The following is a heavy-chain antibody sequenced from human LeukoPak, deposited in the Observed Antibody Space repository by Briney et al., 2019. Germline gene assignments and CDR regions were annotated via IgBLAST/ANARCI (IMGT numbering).Heavy chain of an antibody. V-gene: IGHV3-23*01. CDR1: GFTFSSYA. J-gene: IGHJ4*02. Sequence: PGGSLRLSCAASGFTFSSYAMSWVRQAPGKGLEWVSAISGSGGSTYYADSVKGRFTISRDNSKNTLYLQMNSLRAEDTAVYYCAKVSGTMITFGGVIVSPGFDYWGQGTLVTVSS. D-gene: IGHD3-16*02. CDR3: AKVSGTMITFGGVIVSPGFDY. CDR2: ISGSGGST.